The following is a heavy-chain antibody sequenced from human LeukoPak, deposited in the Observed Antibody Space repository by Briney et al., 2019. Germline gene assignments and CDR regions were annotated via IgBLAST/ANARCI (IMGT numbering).Heavy chain of an antibody. J-gene: IGHJ4*02. CDR3: ARGVAVAARYYFDY. D-gene: IGHD6-19*01. V-gene: IGHV1-2*04. CDR2: INPNSSGT. CDR1: GYTFTGYY. Sequence: GASVKVSFKASGYTFTGYYMHWVRQAPGQGLEWMGWINPNSSGTNYAQNFQGWVTMTRDTSISTAYMELNRLRSDDTAVYYCARGVAVAARYYFDYCGQGTLVTVSS.